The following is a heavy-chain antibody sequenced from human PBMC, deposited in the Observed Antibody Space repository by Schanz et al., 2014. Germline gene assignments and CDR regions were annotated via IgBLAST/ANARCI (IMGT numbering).Heavy chain of an antibody. Sequence: EVQLLESGGGLVQPGGSLRLSCAASGFTFSSYAMSWVRQAPGKGLEWVSAISGSGGSTYYADSVKGRFTISRDNSKNTLFLQMNSLETEDTAVYYCTTDNGHFAFDFWGQGTMVTVS. CDR2: ISGSGGST. CDR3: TTDNGHFAFDF. D-gene: IGHD2-8*01. CDR1: GFTFSSYA. J-gene: IGHJ3*01. V-gene: IGHV3-23*01.